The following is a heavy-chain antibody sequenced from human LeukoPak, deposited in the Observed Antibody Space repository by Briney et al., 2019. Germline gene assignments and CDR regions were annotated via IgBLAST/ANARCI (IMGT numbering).Heavy chain of an antibody. J-gene: IGHJ2*01. CDR3: ARDLGDCSSTSCPLYFDL. D-gene: IGHD2-2*01. CDR2: ICYSGST. Sequence: SQTLSLTYTVSGRSISSGGYYCSRIRQHPGKGLEWIGYICYSGSTYYNPSLKSRVTISVDTSKNQFSLKLSSVTAADTAVYYCARDLGDCSSTSCPLYFDLWGRGTLVTVSS. V-gene: IGHV4-31*03. CDR1: GRSISSGGYY.